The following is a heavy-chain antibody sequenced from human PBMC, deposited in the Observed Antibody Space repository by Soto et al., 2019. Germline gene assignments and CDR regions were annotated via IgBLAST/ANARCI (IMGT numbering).Heavy chain of an antibody. V-gene: IGHV1-46*01. CDR2: INPSGGST. Sequence: ASVKVSCKASGYTFTSYYMHWVRQAPGQGLEWMGIINPSGGSTSYAQKFQGRVTMTRDTSTSTVYMELSSLRSEDTAVYYCARDRRTIFGVVPNWFDPWGQGTLVTVSS. CDR3: ARDRRTIFGVVPNWFDP. D-gene: IGHD3-3*01. J-gene: IGHJ5*02. CDR1: GYTFTSYY.